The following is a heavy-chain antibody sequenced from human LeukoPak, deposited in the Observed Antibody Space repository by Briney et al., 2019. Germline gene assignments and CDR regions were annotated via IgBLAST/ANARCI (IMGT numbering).Heavy chain of an antibody. D-gene: IGHD3-22*01. J-gene: IGHJ4*02. V-gene: IGHV3-11*06. CDR1: GFTFSDYY. CDR3: VREAVGITFFDN. CDR2: ISSGSSYT. Sequence: GGSLRLSCAASGFTFSDYYMSWIRQAPGKGLEWVSYISSGSSYTNFADSVKGRFIISRDNAKNSLYLQMNSLRAEDTAVYYCVREAVGITFFDNWSQGTLVTVSS.